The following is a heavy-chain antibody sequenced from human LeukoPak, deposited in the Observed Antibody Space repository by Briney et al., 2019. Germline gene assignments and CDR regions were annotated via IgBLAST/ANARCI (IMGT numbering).Heavy chain of an antibody. D-gene: IGHD6-19*01. CDR3: AKRVAVAVYGMDV. CDR1: GFTFSSYV. V-gene: IGHV3-23*01. CDR2: ITSSGDGT. J-gene: IGHJ6*02. Sequence: PGGSLRLSCAASGFTFSSYVMRWVRQAPGKGLEWVSSITSSGDGTYYADSVKGRFTISRDNSKSTLYLQMNSLRAGDTAVYYCAKRVAVAVYGMDVWGQGTTVTVSS.